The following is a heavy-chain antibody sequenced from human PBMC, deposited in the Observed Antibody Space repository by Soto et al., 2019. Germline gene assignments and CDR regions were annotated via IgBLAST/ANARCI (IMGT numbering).Heavy chain of an antibody. CDR3: AKGGRRIDAAVPGKEGTNYFGLDV. CDR1: AFTFSNYA. V-gene: IGHV3-23*01. CDR2: ISGSGGST. J-gene: IGHJ6*02. D-gene: IGHD6-19*01. Sequence: GGSLRLSCAASAFTFSNYAMSWVRQAPEKGLEWVTTISGSGGSTYSADSVKGRFTISRDNSKNTLYLQMSSLRAEDTAVYYCAKGGRRIDAAVPGKEGTNYFGLDVWGQGTTVTISS.